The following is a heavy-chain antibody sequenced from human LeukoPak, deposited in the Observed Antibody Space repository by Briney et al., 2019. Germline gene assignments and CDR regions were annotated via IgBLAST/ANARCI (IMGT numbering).Heavy chain of an antibody. Sequence: SETLSLTCTVAGGSISSYYWNWIRQPPGKGLEWHGYIYYSVSTNYNPSLKSRVTTLVETSKNQFSLRLSSVTAADTAVYYCAREYSSSSGRRAFDFWGQGTMVTVSS. D-gene: IGHD6-6*01. V-gene: IGHV4-59*08. CDR2: IYYSVST. CDR3: AREYSSSSGRRAFDF. CDR1: GGSISSYY. J-gene: IGHJ3*01.